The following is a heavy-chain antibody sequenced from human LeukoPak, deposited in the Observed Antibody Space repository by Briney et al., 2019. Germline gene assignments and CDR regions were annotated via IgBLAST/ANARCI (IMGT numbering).Heavy chain of an antibody. CDR1: GFTFSTHA. Sequence: GGSLRLSCEASGFTFSTHAMNWLRQTPGKGLEWLSVISGDVQTTTYASSVKGRFTISRDNSKNTLYLEMNSLRVEDTAIYYCAKDGYYSSANHFARLHFDLWGRGTRVTVSS. J-gene: IGHJ2*01. CDR3: AKDGYYSSANHFARLHFDL. CDR2: ISGDVQTT. V-gene: IGHV3-23*01. D-gene: IGHD3-3*01.